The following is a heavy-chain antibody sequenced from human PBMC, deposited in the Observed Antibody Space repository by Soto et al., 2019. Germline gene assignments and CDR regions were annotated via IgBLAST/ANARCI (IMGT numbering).Heavy chain of an antibody. Sequence: PSETLSLTCAVYGGSFSGYYWSWIRQPPGKGLEWIGEINHSGSTNYNPSLKSRVTISVDTSKNQFSLKLSSVTAADTAVYYCAKVRRDSERGSSLYWGQGTLVTVSS. V-gene: IGHV4-34*01. CDR2: INHSGST. J-gene: IGHJ4*02. CDR3: AKVRRDSERGSSLY. D-gene: IGHD1-26*01. CDR1: GGSFSGYY.